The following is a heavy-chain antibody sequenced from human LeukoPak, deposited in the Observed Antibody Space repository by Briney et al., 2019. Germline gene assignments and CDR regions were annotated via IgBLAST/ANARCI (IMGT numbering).Heavy chain of an antibody. CDR1: GYSISRGYY. CDR2: IYHSGST. D-gene: IGHD6-13*01. CDR3: ARAAGAAVRGYYYYYMDV. Sequence: SETLSLTCAVSGYSISRGYYWGWIRQPPGKGLEWIGNIYHSGSTYYNPSLKSRVTISVDTSKNQFSLRLSSVTAADTAVYYCARAAGAAVRGYYYYYMDVRGKGTTVTVSS. J-gene: IGHJ6*03. V-gene: IGHV4-38-2*01.